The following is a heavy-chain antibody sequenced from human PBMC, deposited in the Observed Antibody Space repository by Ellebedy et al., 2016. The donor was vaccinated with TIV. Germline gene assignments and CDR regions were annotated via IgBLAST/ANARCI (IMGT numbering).Heavy chain of an antibody. CDR3: ASAGMEDIVAAGFDY. CDR2: IIPIFGTA. CDR1: GGTFSSYA. Sequence: ASVKVSCKASGGTFSSYAISWVRQAPGQGLEWMGGIIPIFGTANYAQKFQGRVTITADESTSTAYMELSSLRSEDTAVYYCASAGMEDIVAAGFDYWGQGTLVTVSS. V-gene: IGHV1-69*13. J-gene: IGHJ4*02. D-gene: IGHD5-12*01.